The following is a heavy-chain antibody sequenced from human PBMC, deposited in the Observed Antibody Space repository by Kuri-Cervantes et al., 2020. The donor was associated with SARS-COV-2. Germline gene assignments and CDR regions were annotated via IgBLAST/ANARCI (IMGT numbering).Heavy chain of an antibody. V-gene: IGHV3-74*01. Sequence: GGSLRLSCAASGFTFSSYWMHWVRQAPGKGLVWVSRINSDGSSTSYADSVKGRFTITRDNAKNTLYLQMNSLRAEDTAVYYCARDGGIAVAAHFNYWGQGTLVTGSS. CDR3: ARDGGIAVAAHFNY. J-gene: IGHJ4*02. CDR2: INSDGSST. CDR1: GFTFSSYW. D-gene: IGHD6-19*01.